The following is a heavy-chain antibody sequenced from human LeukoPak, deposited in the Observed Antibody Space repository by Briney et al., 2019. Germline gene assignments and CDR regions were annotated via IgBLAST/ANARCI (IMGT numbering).Heavy chain of an antibody. CDR3: ARHVGNSGSGSYLTYFDY. J-gene: IGHJ4*02. Sequence: PSQTQSLTCTVSGGSISSGPYWWSWIRQHPEKGLEWIGYLYYSGNTYYNPSLKSRVTISVDTSKNQFSLKLSSVTAADTAVYYCARHVGNSGSGSYLTYFDYWGQGTLVTVSS. D-gene: IGHD3-10*01. CDR1: GGSISSGPYW. V-gene: IGHV4-30-4*08. CDR2: LYYSGNT.